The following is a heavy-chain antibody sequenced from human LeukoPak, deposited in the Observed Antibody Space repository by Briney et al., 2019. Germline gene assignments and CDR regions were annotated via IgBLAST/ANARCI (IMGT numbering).Heavy chain of an antibody. V-gene: IGHV3-23*01. D-gene: IGHD3-3*01. CDR2: ISGSGGST. CDR3: AKVWSADFWSGYFTWFDP. CDR1: GFTFSVYA. Sequence: GGSLRLSCTASGFTFSVYAMIWVRQAPEKGLEWVSGISGSGGSTYYADSVKGRFTISRDNSKNTLYLQMNSLRAEDTAVYYCAKVWSADFWSGYFTWFDPWGQRTLVTVSS. J-gene: IGHJ5*02.